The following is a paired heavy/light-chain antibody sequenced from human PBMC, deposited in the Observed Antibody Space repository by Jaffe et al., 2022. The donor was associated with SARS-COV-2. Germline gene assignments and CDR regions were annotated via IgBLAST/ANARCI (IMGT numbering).Heavy chain of an antibody. CDR1: GYSISSGYY. Sequence: QVQLQESGPGLVKPSETLSLTCTVSGYSISSGYYWGWIRQPPGKGLEWIGSIYHSGSTYYNPSLKSRVTISVDTSKNQFSLKLSSVTAADTAVYYCAREGGYYYGSAIIENNWFDPWGQGTLVTVSS. D-gene: IGHD3-10*01. J-gene: IGHJ5*02. V-gene: IGHV4-38-2*02. CDR2: IYHSGST. CDR3: AREGGYYYGSAIIENNWFDP.
Light chain of an antibody. CDR3: QQYNNWPQT. Sequence: EIVMTQSPATLSVSPGERATLSCRASQSVSSNLAWYQQKPGQAPRLLIYGASTRATGIPARFSGSGSGTEFTLTISSLQSEDFAVYYCQQYNNWPQTFGPGTKVDIK. J-gene: IGKJ3*01. CDR1: QSVSSN. CDR2: GAS. V-gene: IGKV3-15*01.